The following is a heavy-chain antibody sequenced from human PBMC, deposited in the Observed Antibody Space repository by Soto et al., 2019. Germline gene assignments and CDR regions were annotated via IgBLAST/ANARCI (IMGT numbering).Heavy chain of an antibody. D-gene: IGHD6-19*01. Sequence: GGSLRLSCGASGFTFSSYAMHWVRQAPGKGLEWVAVISYDGSNKYYADSVKGRFTISRDNSKNTLYLQMNSLRAEDTAVYYCARDHSSLFDYWGQGTLVTVSS. V-gene: IGHV3-30-3*01. J-gene: IGHJ4*02. CDR3: ARDHSSLFDY. CDR1: GFTFSSYA. CDR2: ISYDGSNK.